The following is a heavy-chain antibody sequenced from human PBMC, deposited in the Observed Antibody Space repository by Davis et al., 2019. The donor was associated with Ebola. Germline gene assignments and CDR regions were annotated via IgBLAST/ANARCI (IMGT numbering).Heavy chain of an antibody. CDR3: TIAVAGTTTDY. CDR1: GFTFSGSA. V-gene: IGHV3-73*01. CDR2: IRSKANSYAT. Sequence: GGSLRLSCAASGFTFSGSAMHWVRQASANGLEWVGRIRSKANSYATAYAASVKGRFTISRDDSKNTAYLQMNSLKTEDTAVYYCTIAVAGTTTDYWGQGTLVTVSS. J-gene: IGHJ4*02. D-gene: IGHD6-19*01.